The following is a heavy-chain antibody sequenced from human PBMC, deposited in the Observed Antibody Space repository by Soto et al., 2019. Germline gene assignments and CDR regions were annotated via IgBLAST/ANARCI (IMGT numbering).Heavy chain of an antibody. CDR2: IGVSGGDT. V-gene: IGHV3-23*01. Sequence: EVQLLESGGDLVQPGGSLRLSCVASGFIFSDYAVTWVRQAPGKGLEWVSTIGVSGGDTYYADSVKGRFTITRDNSKNTVYVQMNSLRAEDTAVYYCVKRAVTGVWWFVDHWGQGALVAVSS. CDR1: GFIFSDYA. J-gene: IGHJ4*02. D-gene: IGHD6-19*01. CDR3: VKRAVTGVWWFVDH.